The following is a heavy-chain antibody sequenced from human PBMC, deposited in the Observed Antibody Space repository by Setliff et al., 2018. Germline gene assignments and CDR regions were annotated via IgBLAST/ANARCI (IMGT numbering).Heavy chain of an antibody. Sequence: PSETLSLTCTVSGDSINTPTYHWGRVRQPPGKGLEWIGLIYYTGITNYNPSLKSRVTISVDTSKNQFSLKLRSVTAADTAVYYCASPRLSYYDNGAFPSDAFDLWGQGTMVTVSS. CDR3: ASPRLSYYDNGAFPSDAFDL. V-gene: IGHV4-39*07. CDR2: IYYTGIT. CDR1: GDSINTPTYH. J-gene: IGHJ3*01. D-gene: IGHD3-22*01.